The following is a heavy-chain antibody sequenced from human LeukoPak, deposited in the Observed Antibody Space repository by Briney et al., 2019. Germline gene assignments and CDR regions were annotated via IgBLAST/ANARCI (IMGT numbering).Heavy chain of an antibody. CDR3: ARFRNFVSDI. D-gene: IGHD3-16*01. CDR2: FYNSGSI. CDR1: GDSISGYY. Sequence: SETLSLTCTVSGDSISGYYWSWIRQPPGKGLEWIGYFYNSGSIHYNPSLGSRVTISVDTSKNQFSLKLRSVTAADTAVYYCARFRNFVSDIWGQGTMVTVSS. J-gene: IGHJ3*02. V-gene: IGHV4-59*01.